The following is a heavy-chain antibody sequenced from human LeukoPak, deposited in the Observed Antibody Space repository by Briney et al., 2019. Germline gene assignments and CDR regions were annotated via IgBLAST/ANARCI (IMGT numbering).Heavy chain of an antibody. Sequence: GGSLRLSCAASGFTFSSYSMNWVRQAPGKGLEWVSYISSSSSTIYYADSVKGRFTISRDNAKNSLYLQMNSLRAEDTAVYYCAIEFSRDSSGYYAYWGQGTLVTVSS. D-gene: IGHD3-22*01. CDR1: GFTFSSYS. CDR3: AIEFSRDSSGYYAY. J-gene: IGHJ4*02. CDR2: ISSSSSTI. V-gene: IGHV3-48*01.